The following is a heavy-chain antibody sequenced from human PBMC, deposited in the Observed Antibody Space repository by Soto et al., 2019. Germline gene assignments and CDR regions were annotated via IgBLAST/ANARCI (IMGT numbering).Heavy chain of an antibody. V-gene: IGHV3-48*02. CDR3: ARSIAVAGATYYFDY. D-gene: IGHD6-19*01. CDR1: GFTFSSYS. J-gene: IGHJ4*02. CDR2: ISSSSSTI. Sequence: GGSLRLSCAASGFTFSSYSMNWVRQAPGKGLEWVSYISSSSSTIYYADSVKGRFTISRDNAKNSLYLQMNSLRDEDTAVYYCARSIAVAGATYYFDYWGQGTLVTVSS.